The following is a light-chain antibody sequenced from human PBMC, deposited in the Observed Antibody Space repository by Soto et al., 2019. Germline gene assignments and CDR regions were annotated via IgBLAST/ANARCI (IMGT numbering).Light chain of an antibody. J-gene: IGKJ1*01. Sequence: DIQMTQSPSSLSASVGDTVTITCRASQGISNYLAWYQQKPGQVPNLLIYAASTLQSGVPSRFSGSGSGTDFTLTSSSLRPEDVAPYYCQKYNNAPRTFGQGTKVEI. V-gene: IGKV1-27*01. CDR2: AAS. CDR1: QGISNY. CDR3: QKYNNAPRT.